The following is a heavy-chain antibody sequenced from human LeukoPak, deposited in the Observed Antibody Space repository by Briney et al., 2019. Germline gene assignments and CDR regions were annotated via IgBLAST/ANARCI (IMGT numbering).Heavy chain of an antibody. V-gene: IGHV3-49*04. D-gene: IGHD6-13*01. Sequence: GGSLRLSCTASGFTFGDYAMSWVRQAPGKGLEWVGFIRSKAYGGTTEYAASVKGRFTISRDDSKSIAYLQMNSLKTEDTAVYYCTRVLRQQLVPNWFDPWGQGTLVSVSS. CDR2: IRSKAYGGTT. CDR1: GFTFGDYA. CDR3: TRVLRQQLVPNWFDP. J-gene: IGHJ5*02.